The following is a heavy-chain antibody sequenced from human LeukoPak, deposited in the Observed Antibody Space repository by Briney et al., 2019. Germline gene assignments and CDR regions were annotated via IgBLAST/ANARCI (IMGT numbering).Heavy chain of an antibody. V-gene: IGHV4-34*01. Sequence: SETLSLTCAVYGGSFSGHYWSWIRQPPGKGLEWIGEINHSGSTNYNPSLKSRVTISVDTSKNQFSLKLSSVTAADTAVYYCARVDYYDSSGFDYWGQGTLVTVSS. CDR2: INHSGST. CDR3: ARVDYYDSSGFDY. J-gene: IGHJ4*02. CDR1: GGSFSGHY. D-gene: IGHD3-22*01.